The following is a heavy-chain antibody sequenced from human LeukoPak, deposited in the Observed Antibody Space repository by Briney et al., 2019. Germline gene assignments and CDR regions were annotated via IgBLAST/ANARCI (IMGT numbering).Heavy chain of an antibody. CDR2: IYYSGST. Sequence: SETLSLTCTVSGGSISSSSYYWGWIRQPPGKGLEWIGSIYYSGSTYHNPSLKSRVTISVDTSKNQFSLKLSSVTAADTAVYYCARAEDTAMVYYFDYWGQGTLVTVSS. V-gene: IGHV4-39*01. J-gene: IGHJ4*02. CDR1: GGSISSSSYY. D-gene: IGHD5-18*01. CDR3: ARAEDTAMVYYFDY.